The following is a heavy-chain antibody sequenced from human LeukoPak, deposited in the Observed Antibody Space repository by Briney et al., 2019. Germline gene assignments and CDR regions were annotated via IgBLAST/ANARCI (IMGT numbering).Heavy chain of an antibody. Sequence: GGSLRLSRAASGFTFSSYAMSWVRQAPGKGLEWVSAISGSGGSTYYADSVKGRFTISRDNSKNTLYLQMNSLRAEDTAVYYCAKDQERRITIFGVVIIANFDYWGQGTLVTVSS. D-gene: IGHD3-3*01. CDR2: ISGSGGST. V-gene: IGHV3-23*01. CDR1: GFTFSSYA. J-gene: IGHJ4*02. CDR3: AKDQERRITIFGVVIIANFDY.